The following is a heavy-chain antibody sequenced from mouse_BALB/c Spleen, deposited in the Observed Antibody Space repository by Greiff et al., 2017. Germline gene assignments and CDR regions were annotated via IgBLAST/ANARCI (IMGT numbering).Heavy chain of an antibody. CDR3: ARSNWDVGAMDY. J-gene: IGHJ4*01. D-gene: IGHD4-1*01. Sequence: QVQLQQSGAELARPGASVKLSCKASGYTFTSYWMQWVKQRPGQGLEWIGAIYPGDGDTRYTQKFKGKATLTADKSSSTAYMQLSSLASEDSAVYYCARSNWDVGAMDYWGQGTSVTVSS. CDR2: IYPGDGDT. CDR1: GYTFTSYW. V-gene: IGHV1-87*01.